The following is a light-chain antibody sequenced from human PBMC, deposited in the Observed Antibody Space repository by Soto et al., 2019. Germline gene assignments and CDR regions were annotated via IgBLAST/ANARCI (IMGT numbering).Light chain of an antibody. CDR3: QHRMNWPLT. CDR2: GAS. J-gene: IGKJ5*01. V-gene: IGKV3D-20*02. CDR1: QSVSNNY. Sequence: EIVLTQSPGTLSLSPGERPTLSCRSSQSVSNNYLAWYQQKPGQAPRLLIYGASNRATGIPDRFSGSGSGTDFTLTISRLEPEDFAVYYCQHRMNWPLTFGQGTRLEIK.